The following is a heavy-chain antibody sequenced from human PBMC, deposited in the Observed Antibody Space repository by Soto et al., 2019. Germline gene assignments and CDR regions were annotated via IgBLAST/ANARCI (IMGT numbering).Heavy chain of an antibody. J-gene: IGHJ6*02. V-gene: IGHV3-30*03. D-gene: IGHD3-10*01. CDR2: MSFDGSYK. Sequence: QEQLVESGGGAVQPGRSLRLSCTASGFSFSSYDMHWVRQAPGEGLEWVSAMSFDGSYKHYADSVKGRFTISRDNSENTLYLLMNGLRPEDTAVYFCARGMIRGVVYYGVEVWGQGTTVTVS. CDR3: ARGMIRGVVYYGVEV. CDR1: GFSFSSYD.